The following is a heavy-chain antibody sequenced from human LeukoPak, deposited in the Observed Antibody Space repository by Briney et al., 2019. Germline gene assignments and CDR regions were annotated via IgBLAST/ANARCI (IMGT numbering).Heavy chain of an antibody. Sequence: KPSETLSLTCTVSGGSISSYYWSWIRQPPGKGLEWIGYIYHSGSTYYNPSLKSRVTISVDRSKNQFSLKLSSVTAADTAVYYCASGEGPPERFDYWGQGTLVTVSS. CDR3: ASGEGPPERFDY. V-gene: IGHV4-59*12. D-gene: IGHD1-1*01. CDR2: IYHSGST. J-gene: IGHJ4*02. CDR1: GGSISSYY.